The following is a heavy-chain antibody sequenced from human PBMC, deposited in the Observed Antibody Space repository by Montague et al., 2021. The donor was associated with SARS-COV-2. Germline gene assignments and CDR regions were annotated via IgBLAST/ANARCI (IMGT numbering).Heavy chain of an antibody. J-gene: IGHJ4*02. CDR2: N. V-gene: IGHV6-1*01. CDR3: ARDPRYSLSWSLDY. D-gene: IGHD6-13*01. Sequence: NDYEEAVKSRRTISPDTYKNQFSLQLSSVTPEDRAVYYCARDPRYSLSWSLDYWGQGTLVTVSS.